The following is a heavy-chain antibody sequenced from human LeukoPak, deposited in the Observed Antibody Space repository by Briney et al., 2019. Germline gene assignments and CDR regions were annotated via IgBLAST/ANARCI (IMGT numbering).Heavy chain of an antibody. V-gene: IGHV4-39*07. Sequence: SETLSLTCTVSGGSISSSSYYWGWIRQPPGKGLEWIGSIYYSGSTYYNPSLKSRVTISVDTSKNQFSLKLSSVTAADTAVYYCAREGRGDFDWLNLWGQGTLVTVSS. CDR3: AREGRGDFDWLNL. J-gene: IGHJ5*02. D-gene: IGHD3-3*01. CDR1: GGSISSSSYY. CDR2: IYYSGST.